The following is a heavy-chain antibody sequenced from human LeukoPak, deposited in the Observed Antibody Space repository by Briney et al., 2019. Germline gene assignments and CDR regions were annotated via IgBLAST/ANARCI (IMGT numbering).Heavy chain of an antibody. CDR3: ARLASSGWSHCDY. CDR1: GGSISGYY. V-gene: IGHV4-59*08. CDR2: IYYSGST. J-gene: IGHJ4*02. D-gene: IGHD6-19*01. Sequence: PSETLSLTCTVSGGSISGYYWSWIRQPPGKGPEWIGYIYYSGSTNYNPSLKSRVTISVETSKNQFSLKMNSVTAADTAVYYCARLASSGWSHCDYWGQGTLVTVSS.